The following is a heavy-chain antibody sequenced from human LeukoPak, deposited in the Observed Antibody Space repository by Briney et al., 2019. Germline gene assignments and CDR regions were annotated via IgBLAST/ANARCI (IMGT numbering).Heavy chain of an antibody. V-gene: IGHV4-59*01. CDR1: GGSISSYY. D-gene: IGHD3-22*01. Sequence: PSETLSLTCTVSGGSISSYYWSWIRQPPGKGLEWIGYIYYSGSTNYNPSLKSRVTISVDTSKNQFSLKLSSVTAADTAVYYCARAEYHYYDAEGWNWFDPWGQGTLVTVSS. CDR2: IYYSGST. CDR3: ARAEYHYYDAEGWNWFDP. J-gene: IGHJ5*02.